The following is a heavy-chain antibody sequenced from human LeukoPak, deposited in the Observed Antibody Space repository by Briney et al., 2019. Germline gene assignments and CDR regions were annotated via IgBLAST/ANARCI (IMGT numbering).Heavy chain of an antibody. CDR2: ISGDGSST. J-gene: IGHJ4*02. Sequence: GGSLRPSCAASGFNFDDYAMHWVRQGPGKGLEWVSLISGDGSSTYYGDSLKGRFTISRDNSKNSLYLQMNSLRTEDTALYYCAKDDSNWSWALDDWGQGTLVTVSS. CDR3: AKDDSNWSWALDD. D-gene: IGHD3-16*01. CDR1: GFNFDDYA. V-gene: IGHV3-43*02.